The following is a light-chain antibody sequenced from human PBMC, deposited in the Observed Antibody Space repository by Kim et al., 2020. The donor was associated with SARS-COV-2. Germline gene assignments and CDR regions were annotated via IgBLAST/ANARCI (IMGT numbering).Light chain of an antibody. CDR1: KLGDKY. CDR3: QAWDSSTYV. V-gene: IGLV3-1*01. J-gene: IGLJ1*01. CDR2: QDS. Sequence: VYPGQTASITCSGDKLGDKYACWYQQKPGQSPVLVIYQDSKRPSGIPERFSGSNSGNTATLTISGTQAMDEADYYCQAWDSSTYVFGTGTKVTVL.